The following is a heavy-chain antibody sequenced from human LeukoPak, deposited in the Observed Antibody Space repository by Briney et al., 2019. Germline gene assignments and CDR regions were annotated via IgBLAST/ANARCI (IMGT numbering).Heavy chain of an antibody. J-gene: IGHJ4*02. CDR1: GGSISSSTYY. Sequence: SETLSLTCTVSGGSISSSTYYWGWIRQPPGKGLEWIGSIYYRGNSYYNPSLKSRVTISVDTSKNHFSLKLRSVTAADTAVYYCARHGEMVRGVLSFDYWGQGTLVTVSS. CDR2: IYYRGNS. V-gene: IGHV4-39*02. D-gene: IGHD3-10*01. CDR3: ARHGEMVRGVLSFDY.